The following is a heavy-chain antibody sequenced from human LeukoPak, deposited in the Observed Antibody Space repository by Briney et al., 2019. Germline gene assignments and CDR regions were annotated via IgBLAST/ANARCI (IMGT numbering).Heavy chain of an antibody. CDR1: GFTFSSYA. CDR2: ISYDGSKK. D-gene: IGHD3-9*01. CDR3: ARDNRYFDWFGLSEGGFDY. Sequence: GRSLRLSCATSGFTFSSYAMHWVRQAPGKGLEWVAVISYDGSKKYYADSVKGGFSIARDNSKNTLYLQMNSLRAEDTAVYYCARDNRYFDWFGLSEGGFDYWGQGTLVTVSS. J-gene: IGHJ4*02. V-gene: IGHV3-30-3*01.